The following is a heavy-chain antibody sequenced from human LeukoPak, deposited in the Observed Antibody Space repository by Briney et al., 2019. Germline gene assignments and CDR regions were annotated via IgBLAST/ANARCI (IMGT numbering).Heavy chain of an antibody. D-gene: IGHD6-13*01. CDR2: ISSSSSYI. CDR1: GFTFDDYT. CDR3: ARVAEAAAFDY. J-gene: IGHJ4*02. V-gene: IGHV3-21*01. Sequence: GGSLRLSCAASGFTFDDYTMHWVRQAPGRGLEWVSSISSSSSYIYYADSVKGRFTISRDNAKNSLYLQMNSLRADDTAVYYCARVAEAAAFDYWGQGTMVTVSS.